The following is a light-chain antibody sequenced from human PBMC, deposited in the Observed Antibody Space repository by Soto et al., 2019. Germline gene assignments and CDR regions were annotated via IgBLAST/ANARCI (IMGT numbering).Light chain of an antibody. CDR1: QSVGSY. Sequence: EIVLTQSPATLSLSPGERATLSCRASQSVGSYLAGYHHTPGQPPRLLIYDASNTATGIPARFSGSGSGTDFSLTISSLGPEDIAVYYCQQRSNWPPTWAFGQGTKVDIK. CDR3: QQRSNWPPTWA. J-gene: IGKJ1*01. CDR2: DAS. V-gene: IGKV3-11*01.